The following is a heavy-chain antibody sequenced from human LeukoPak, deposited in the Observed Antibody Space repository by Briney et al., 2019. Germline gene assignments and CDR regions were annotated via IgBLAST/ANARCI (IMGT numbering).Heavy chain of an antibody. CDR2: IYYSGST. CDR1: GGSISGYY. J-gene: IGHJ4*02. Sequence: PSETLSLTCTVSGGSISGYYWSWIRQPPGKGLEWIGNIYYSGSTNYNPSLKSRVTISVDTSKNQFSLRLTSVTAADTAVYYCARHGLYQDYGYWGQGTLVTVSS. V-gene: IGHV4-59*08. D-gene: IGHD3-16*01. CDR3: ARHGLYQDYGY.